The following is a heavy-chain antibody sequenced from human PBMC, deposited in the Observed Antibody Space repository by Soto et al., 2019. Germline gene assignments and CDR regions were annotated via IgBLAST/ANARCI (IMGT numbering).Heavy chain of an antibody. CDR3: AHRRRYYDSSGYYDY. J-gene: IGHJ4*02. V-gene: IGHV2-5*02. Sequence: QITLKESGPTLVKPTQTLTLTCTFSGFSLSTSGVGVGWISQPPGKAMEWLALIYWDDDKRYSPSLKSRLTITKDTSKKQVVRTMTNMDPVDTAKYYCAHRRRYYDSSGYYDYWGQGTLVTVSS. D-gene: IGHD3-22*01. CDR1: GFSLSTSGVG. CDR2: IYWDDDK.